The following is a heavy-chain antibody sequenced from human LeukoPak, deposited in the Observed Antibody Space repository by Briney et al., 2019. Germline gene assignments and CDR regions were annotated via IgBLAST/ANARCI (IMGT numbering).Heavy chain of an antibody. CDR1: EFTFSSYA. V-gene: IGHV4-34*01. Sequence: GSLRLSCAASEFTFSSYAMSWVRQPPGKGLEWIGEINHSGSTNYNPSLKSRVTISVDTSKNQFSLKLSSVTAADTAVYYCARGTCSSTSCLYYFDYWGQGTLVTVSS. CDR2: INHSGST. D-gene: IGHD2-2*01. J-gene: IGHJ4*02. CDR3: ARGTCSSTSCLYYFDY.